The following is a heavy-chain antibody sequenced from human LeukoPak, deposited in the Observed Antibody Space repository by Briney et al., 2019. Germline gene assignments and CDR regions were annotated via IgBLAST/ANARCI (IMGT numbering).Heavy chain of an antibody. CDR2: ISGSGGST. V-gene: IGHV3-23*01. CDR3: AKGSIGSSTSLRYYYMDV. Sequence: GGSLRLSCAASGFTFSSYAMSWVRQAPGRGLEWVSAISGSGGSTYYADSVKGRFTISRDNSKNTLYLQMNSLRAEDTAVYYCAKGSIGSSTSLRYYYMDVWGKGTTVTVSS. CDR1: GFTFSSYA. D-gene: IGHD2-2*01. J-gene: IGHJ6*03.